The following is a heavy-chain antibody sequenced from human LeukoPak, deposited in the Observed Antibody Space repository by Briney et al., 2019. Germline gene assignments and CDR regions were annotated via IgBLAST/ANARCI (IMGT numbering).Heavy chain of an antibody. V-gene: IGHV4-61*01. J-gene: IGHJ6*04. D-gene: IGHD2-21*01. CDR3: ARVALAGGYYYGMDV. CDR2: IYYSGST. CDR1: GGSISSGSYY. Sequence: PSETLSLTCTVSGGSISSGSYYWRWIRQPPGKGLEWIGYIYYSGSTNYNPSLKSRITISVDTSKNQFSLKLSSVTAADTAVYYCARVALAGGYYYGMDVWGKGTTVTVSS.